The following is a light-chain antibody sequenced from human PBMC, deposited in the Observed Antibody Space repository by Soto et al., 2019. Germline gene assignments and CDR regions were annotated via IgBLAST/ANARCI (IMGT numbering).Light chain of an antibody. V-gene: IGKV1-39*01. CDR2: AAS. Sequence: DIQMTPSPSSLSASVGDRVTITCRASQSISSYLNWYQQKPGKAPKLLIYAASSLQSGVPSRFSGSRSGTDFTLTISSLQPEDFATYYCQQSYSTPWTFGQGTKVEIK. J-gene: IGKJ1*01. CDR3: QQSYSTPWT. CDR1: QSISSY.